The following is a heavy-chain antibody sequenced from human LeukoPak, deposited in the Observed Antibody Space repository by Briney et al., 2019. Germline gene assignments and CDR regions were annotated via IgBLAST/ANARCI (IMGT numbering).Heavy chain of an antibody. V-gene: IGHV3-13*04. J-gene: IGHJ6*02. CDR1: GFTFSSYD. CDR3: ARSRIAAAGGGMIYYYYGMDV. Sequence: QTGGSLRLSCAASGFTFSSYDMHWVRQATGKGLEWVSAIGTAGDTYYPGSVKGRFTISRENAKNSLYLQMNSLRAGDTAVYYCARSRIAAAGGGMIYYYYGMDVWGQGTTVTVSS. CDR2: IGTAGDT. D-gene: IGHD6-13*01.